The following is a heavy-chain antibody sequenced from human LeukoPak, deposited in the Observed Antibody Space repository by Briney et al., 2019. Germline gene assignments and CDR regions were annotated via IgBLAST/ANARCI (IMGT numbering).Heavy chain of an antibody. D-gene: IGHD3-10*01. Sequence: ASVKVSCKASGYTFTGYYMHWVRQAPGQGLEWMGWINPNSGGTNYAQKFQSRVTMTRDTSISTAYMELSRLRSDDTAVYYCARVYGSGSHRSDAFDIWGQGTMVTVSS. CDR2: INPNSGGT. J-gene: IGHJ3*02. CDR1: GYTFTGYY. V-gene: IGHV1-2*02. CDR3: ARVYGSGSHRSDAFDI.